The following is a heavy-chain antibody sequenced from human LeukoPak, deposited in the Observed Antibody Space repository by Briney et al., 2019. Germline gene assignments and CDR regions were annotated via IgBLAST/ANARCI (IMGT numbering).Heavy chain of an antibody. Sequence: PSETLSLTCAVYGGSFSGYYWSWIRQPPGKGLEWIGEINHSGSTNYNPSLTSRVTISVDTSKNQFSLKLSSVTAADTAVYYCARGREYYDYWGQGTLVTVSS. J-gene: IGHJ4*02. CDR3: ARGREYYDY. CDR1: GGSFSGYY. CDR2: INHSGST. V-gene: IGHV4-34*01.